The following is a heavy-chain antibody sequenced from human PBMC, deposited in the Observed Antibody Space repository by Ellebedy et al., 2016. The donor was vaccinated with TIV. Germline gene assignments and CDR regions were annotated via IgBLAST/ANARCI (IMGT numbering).Heavy chain of an antibody. Sequence: GESLKISCAASGFTFSSYAMSWVRQAPGKGLEWVSAISGSGGSTYYADSVKGRFTISRDNSKNTLYLQMNSLRAEDAAVYYCAKDVHRTGYWGQGTLVTVSS. D-gene: IGHD4-17*01. J-gene: IGHJ4*02. CDR3: AKDVHRTGY. CDR2: ISGSGGST. CDR1: GFTFSSYA. V-gene: IGHV3-23*01.